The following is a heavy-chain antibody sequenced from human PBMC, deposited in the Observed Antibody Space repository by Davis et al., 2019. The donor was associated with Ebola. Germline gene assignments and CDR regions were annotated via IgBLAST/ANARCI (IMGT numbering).Heavy chain of an antibody. V-gene: IGHV3-33*08. CDR2: IWFDGRNA. CDR1: GFTFSSYS. D-gene: IGHD3-3*01. CDR3: ARDLPFPLEWLFQEAFDI. J-gene: IGHJ3*02. Sequence: GESLKISCAAPGFTFSSYSMHWVRQSPGKGLEWVAFIWFDGRNAHYIDSVRGRFTISRDNSKNTLYLQMNSLRAEDTAVYYCARDLPFPLEWLFQEAFDIWGQGTMVTVSS.